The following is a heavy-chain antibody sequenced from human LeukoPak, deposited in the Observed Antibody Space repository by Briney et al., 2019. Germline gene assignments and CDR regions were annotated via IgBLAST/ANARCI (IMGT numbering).Heavy chain of an antibody. J-gene: IGHJ6*03. CDR1: GGTFSSEA. CDR2: IIPIFGTA. Sequence: SVKVSCKVSGGTFSSEAFSWVRQAPGQGLEWLGGIIPIFGTANYAQKFRARVTISADESTSTVYMELSSLRSEDTAVYYCAREPPVPNRYYHYMDVWGKGTTVAVSS. D-gene: IGHD1-14*01. V-gene: IGHV1-69*13. CDR3: AREPPVPNRYYHYMDV.